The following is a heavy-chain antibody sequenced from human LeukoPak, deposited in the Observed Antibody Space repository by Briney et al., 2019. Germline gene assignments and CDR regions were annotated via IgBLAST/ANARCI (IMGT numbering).Heavy chain of an antibody. J-gene: IGHJ4*02. D-gene: IGHD5-18*01. CDR1: GFTFSSYA. Sequence: GGSLRLSCAASGFTFSSYAMHWVRQAPGKGLEWVAVISYDGSNKYYADSVKGRFTISRDNSKNTLYLQMNSLRAEDTAVCYCARVSWYAMVYWGQGTLVTVSS. CDR3: ARVSWYAMVY. CDR2: ISYDGSNK. V-gene: IGHV3-30*04.